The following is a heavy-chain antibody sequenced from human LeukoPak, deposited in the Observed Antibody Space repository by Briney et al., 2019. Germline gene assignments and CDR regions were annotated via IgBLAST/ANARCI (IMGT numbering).Heavy chain of an antibody. D-gene: IGHD3-10*01. Sequence: PSETLSLTCTVSGVSISRTGYYWGWIRQPPGKGLEWIGSIYYNGNIYYNPSLKSRVTISVDTAKNQLSLKLTSVTDADTAVYYCARHADSGFGELAFDYWGQGTLVTVSS. CDR2: IYYNGNI. V-gene: IGHV4-39*01. CDR1: GVSISRTGYY. CDR3: ARHADSGFGELAFDY. J-gene: IGHJ4*02.